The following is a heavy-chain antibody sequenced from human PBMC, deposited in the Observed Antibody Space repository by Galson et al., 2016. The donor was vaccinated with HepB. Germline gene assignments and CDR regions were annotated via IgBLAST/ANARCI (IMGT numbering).Heavy chain of an antibody. V-gene: IGHV1-3*01. Sequence: SVKVSCKGSGYTFTNYIIHWVRQAPGQRLEWMGWINVGNGNIKYSQKFQGRVTITRDISATTAYMELSSMRSEDTAVYYCARVVVYYFGMDVWGQGTTVTVSS. CDR2: INVGNGNI. CDR3: ARVVVYYFGMDV. CDR1: GYTFTNYI. J-gene: IGHJ6*02.